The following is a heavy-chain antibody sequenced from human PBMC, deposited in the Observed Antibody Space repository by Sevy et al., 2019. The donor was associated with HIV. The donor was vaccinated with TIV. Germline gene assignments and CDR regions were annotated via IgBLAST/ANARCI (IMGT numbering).Heavy chain of an antibody. CDR3: ARDLYCRSSPCYAAFEY. CDR2: LDRSESTM. V-gene: IGHV3-48*02. CDR1: GFTLDSYS. D-gene: IGHD2-2*01. Sequence: GGSLRLSCAASGFTLDSYSMIWVRQAPGKGLQWVAYLDRSESTMYYADSVKGRFTVSRDIAKNAPSLQMNSLEDEDTAVYYCARDLYCRSSPCYAAFEYWGKGTMVTVSS. J-gene: IGHJ4*02.